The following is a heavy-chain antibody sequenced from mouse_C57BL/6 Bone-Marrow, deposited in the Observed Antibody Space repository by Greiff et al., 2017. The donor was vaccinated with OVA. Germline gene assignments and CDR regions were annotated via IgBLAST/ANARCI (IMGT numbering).Heavy chain of an antibody. CDR2: FYPGSGSI. CDR1: GYTFTEYS. J-gene: IGHJ1*03. Sequence: VQLQQSGAELVKPGASVKLSCKASGYTFTEYSIHWVKQRSGQGLEWIGWFYPGSGSIKYNEKFKDKATLTADKSSSTVYMELSRLTSEDSAVVFYGRDGGIYSSSYWYFDGWGTGTTVTVSS. CDR3: GRDGGIYSSSYWYFDG. V-gene: IGHV1-62-2*01. D-gene: IGHD1-1*01.